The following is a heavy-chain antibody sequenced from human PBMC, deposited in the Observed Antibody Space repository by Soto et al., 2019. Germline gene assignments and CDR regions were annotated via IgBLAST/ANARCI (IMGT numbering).Heavy chain of an antibody. Sequence: QMQLVQSGPEVKKPGTSVKVSCKASGFTFTSSAMQWVRQARGQRLEWIGWIVVCSGNTDYAQKLQERVTITRDMSTSTAYMELSSLRSEDTAVYYCAADYYGSGSYYESNWFDPWGQGTLVTVSS. CDR1: GFTFTSSA. V-gene: IGHV1-58*02. D-gene: IGHD3-10*01. CDR3: AADYYGSGSYYESNWFDP. CDR2: IVVCSGNT. J-gene: IGHJ5*02.